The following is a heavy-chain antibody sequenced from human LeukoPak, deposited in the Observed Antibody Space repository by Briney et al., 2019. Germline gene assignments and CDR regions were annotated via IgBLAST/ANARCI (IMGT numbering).Heavy chain of an antibody. CDR1: GGSISSYY. J-gene: IGHJ4*02. Sequence: SETLSLTCTVSGGSISSYYWSWIRQPPGKGLEWIGYIYYSGSTNYNPSLKSRVTISVDTSKNQFSLKLSSVTAADTAVYYCARLAYYYDSNGYYGGGFDYWGQGTLVTVSS. V-gene: IGHV4-59*08. CDR2: IYYSGST. CDR3: ARLAYYYDSNGYYGGGFDY. D-gene: IGHD3-22*01.